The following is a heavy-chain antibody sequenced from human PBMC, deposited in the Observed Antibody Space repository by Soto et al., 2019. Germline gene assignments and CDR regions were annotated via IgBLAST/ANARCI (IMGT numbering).Heavy chain of an antibody. V-gene: IGHV1-3*01. Sequence: GASVKVSCKASGYTFTSYAMHWVRQAPGQRLEWMGWINAGNGNTKYSQKFQGRVTITRDTSASTAYMELSSLRSEDTAVYYCARAHEEYYYDSSGYYGLGAFDIWGQGTMVTVSS. CDR2: INAGNGNT. CDR3: ARAHEEYYYDSSGYYGLGAFDI. D-gene: IGHD3-22*01. CDR1: GYTFTSYA. J-gene: IGHJ3*02.